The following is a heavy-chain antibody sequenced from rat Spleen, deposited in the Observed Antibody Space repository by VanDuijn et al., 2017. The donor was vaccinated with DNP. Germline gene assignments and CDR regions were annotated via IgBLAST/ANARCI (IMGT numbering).Heavy chain of an antibody. J-gene: IGHJ4*01. CDR3: ARSGLWASYVMDA. V-gene: IGHV5-7*01. CDR1: GFTFSNYD. CDR2: ISYDRSDT. D-gene: IGHD1-7*01. Sequence: EVQLVESGGGLVQPGRSLKLSCIASGFTFSNYDMAWVRQAPTKGLEWVGTISYDRSDTYYRDSVKGRFTMSRDNAKRTLYLQMDSLRSEDTATYYCARSGLWASYVMDAWGQGASVTVSS.